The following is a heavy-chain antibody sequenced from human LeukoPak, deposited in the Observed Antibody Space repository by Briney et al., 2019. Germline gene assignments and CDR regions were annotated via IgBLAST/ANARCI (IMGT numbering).Heavy chain of an antibody. Sequence: SETLSLTCTVSGGSISSYYWSWIRQPPGKGLECIGEINHSGSTNYNPSLKSRVTISVDTSKNQFSLKLSSVTAADTAVYYCATALGDCSCTSCYTGGYYYYYGMDVWGQGTTVTVSS. CDR3: ATALGDCSCTSCYTGGYYYYYGMDV. CDR2: INHSGST. CDR1: GGSISSYY. D-gene: IGHD2-2*02. V-gene: IGHV4-34*01. J-gene: IGHJ6*02.